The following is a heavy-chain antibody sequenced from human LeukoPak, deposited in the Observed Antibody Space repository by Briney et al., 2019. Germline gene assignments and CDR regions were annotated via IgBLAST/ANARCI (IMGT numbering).Heavy chain of an antibody. CDR2: ISGSDGST. CDR1: GFTFDDYG. CDR3: AKGRWGYSYGVAFDI. Sequence: TGGSLRLSGAASGFTFDDYGMIWVRQGPGKGLEWVSAISGSDGSTYYADSVKGRFTISRDNSENTVYLQMNSLRDEDTAVYYCAKGRWGYSYGVAFDIWGQGTMVTVSS. D-gene: IGHD5-18*01. J-gene: IGHJ3*02. V-gene: IGHV3-23*01.